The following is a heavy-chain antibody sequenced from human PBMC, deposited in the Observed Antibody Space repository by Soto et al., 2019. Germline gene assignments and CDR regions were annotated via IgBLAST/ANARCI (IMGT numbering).Heavy chain of an antibody. CDR1: GGSISSSNW. Sequence: SETLSLTCAVSGGSISSSNWWSWVRQPPGKGLEWIGEIYHSGSTNYNPSLKSRVTISVDKSKNHCSLKLSSVTAADTAVYYCARDMAAAGLGLDYWGQGTLVTLSS. CDR3: ARDMAAAGLGLDY. V-gene: IGHV4-4*02. CDR2: IYHSGST. D-gene: IGHD6-13*01. J-gene: IGHJ4*02.